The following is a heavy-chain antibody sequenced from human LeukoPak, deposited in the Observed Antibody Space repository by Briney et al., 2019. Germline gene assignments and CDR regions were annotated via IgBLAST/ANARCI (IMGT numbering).Heavy chain of an antibody. J-gene: IGHJ4*02. Sequence: PGGSLRLSCAASGFTFSSYWMSWVRQAPGKGLEWVANIKQDGSEKYYVDSVKGRFTISRDNAKNSLYLQMNSLRAEDTAVYYCARDLEILWFGELPRLFDYWGQGTLVTVSS. D-gene: IGHD3-10*01. CDR2: IKQDGSEK. CDR1: GFTFSSYW. CDR3: ARDLEILWFGELPRLFDY. V-gene: IGHV3-7*01.